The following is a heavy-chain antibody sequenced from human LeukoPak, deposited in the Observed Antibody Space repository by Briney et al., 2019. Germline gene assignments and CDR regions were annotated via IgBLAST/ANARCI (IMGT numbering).Heavy chain of an antibody. CDR1: GGSFSGYY. CDR2: ITHSGIT. J-gene: IGHJ4*02. CDR3: ARRPGPDVVASAATAGIDY. Sequence: SETLSLTCAVSGGSFSGYYWSWVRQPPGKALEWIGEITHSGITNYNPSLKSRVTTSVDTSKNQFSLKVRSVTAADTAVYYCARRPGPDVVASAATAGIDYWGQGTLVTVSS. D-gene: IGHD2-2*01. V-gene: IGHV4-34*01.